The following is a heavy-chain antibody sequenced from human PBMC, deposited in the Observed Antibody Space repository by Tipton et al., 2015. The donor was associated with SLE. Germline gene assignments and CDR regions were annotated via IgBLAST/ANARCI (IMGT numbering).Heavy chain of an antibody. J-gene: IGHJ6*02. D-gene: IGHD3-3*01. V-gene: IGHV4-59*01. Sequence: TLSLTCTVSGGSISTYYWSWIRQPPGKGLEWIACIDYTGRTDYNSSLESQVTLSVDTSKNQFSLRLTSVTAADTAVYYCARVNDFLLYGMDVWGQGTTVTVSS. CDR1: GGSISTYY. CDR2: IDYTGRT. CDR3: ARVNDFLLYGMDV.